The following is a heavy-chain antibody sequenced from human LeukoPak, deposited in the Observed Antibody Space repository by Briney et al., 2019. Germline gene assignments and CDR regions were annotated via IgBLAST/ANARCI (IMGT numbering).Heavy chain of an antibody. CDR2: ISSSGGTI. D-gene: IGHD2-21*02. Sequence: GGSLRLSCAASGFTFSDYYMSWIRQAPGKGLEWVSYISSSGGTIYYADSVKGRFTISRDNAKNSLYLQMNSLRAEDTAVYYCARFPCGGDCSRDVAFDIWGQGTMVTVSS. V-gene: IGHV3-11*04. J-gene: IGHJ3*02. CDR1: GFTFSDYY. CDR3: ARFPCGGDCSRDVAFDI.